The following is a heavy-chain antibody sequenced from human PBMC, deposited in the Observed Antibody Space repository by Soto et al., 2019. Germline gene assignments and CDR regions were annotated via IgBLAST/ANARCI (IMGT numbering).Heavy chain of an antibody. CDR1: SGPSRSHN. J-gene: IGHJ6*02. CDR2: VYYTGDT. CDR3: VRQGIDYLHGLVDV. V-gene: IGHV4-59*08. Sequence: QVQVQQSGPGLVKPSETLSLTCTVSSGPSRSHNWGWIRQPPGRGLEWIGYVYYTGDTSYNPSLKSGVTISADTSTNHITLTLRSVTAADTAVYYCVRQGIDYLHGLVDVWGQGTTVSVSS. D-gene: IGHD5-12*01.